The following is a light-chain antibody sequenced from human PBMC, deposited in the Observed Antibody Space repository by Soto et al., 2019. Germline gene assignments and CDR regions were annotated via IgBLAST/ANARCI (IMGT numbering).Light chain of an antibody. V-gene: IGKV3-20*01. CDR3: QQYMSSVT. J-gene: IGKJ1*01. CDR2: GAS. Sequence: EIVLTQSPGSLSLSPGQRATLSCRASQSVDTTFFAWYQKKPGQAPRLLIYGASKRAIGIPDRFSGSGSGTDFTLISSRLEPENFAVYYCQQYMSSVTFGQGTKAEIK. CDR1: QSVDTTF.